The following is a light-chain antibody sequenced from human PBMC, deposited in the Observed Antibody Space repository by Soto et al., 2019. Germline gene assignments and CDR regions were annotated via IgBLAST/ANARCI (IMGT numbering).Light chain of an antibody. V-gene: IGKV1-27*01. J-gene: IGKJ1*01. CDR3: QQYDSYSWK. CDR1: HGINHY. CDR2: ATS. Sequence: DFQMTQSPSSLSPSLADRVTTTCRASHGINHYLAWFQQKPGKVPKLLIYATSTLQSGVPSRFSGSGSGTEFTLTISSLQPDDFATYCCQQYDSYSWKFGKGTKV.